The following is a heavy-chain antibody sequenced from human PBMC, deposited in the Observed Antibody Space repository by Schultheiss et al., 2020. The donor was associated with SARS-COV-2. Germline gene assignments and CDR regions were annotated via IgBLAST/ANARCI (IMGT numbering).Heavy chain of an antibody. CDR2: IYYSGST. V-gene: IGHV4-61*01. D-gene: IGHD6-6*01. CDR1: GGSVSSGSYY. J-gene: IGHJ4*02. CDR3: ARDREQLAFDY. Sequence: SQTLSLTCTVSGGSVSSGSYYWSWIRQPPGKGLEWIGYIYYSGSTYYNPSLKSRVTISVDTSKNQFSLKLSSVTAADTAVYYCARDREQLAFDYWGQGTLVTVSS.